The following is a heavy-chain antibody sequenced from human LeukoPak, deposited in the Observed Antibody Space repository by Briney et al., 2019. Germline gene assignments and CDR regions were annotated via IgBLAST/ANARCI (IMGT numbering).Heavy chain of an antibody. Sequence: PGGSLRLSCAASGFTFSSYAMSWVRQAPGKGLEWVSAISGSGGSTYYADSVKGRFTISRDNSKNTLYLQMNSLRAEDTAVYYCAKGIWNDFWSGYFLWGQGTLVTVSS. V-gene: IGHV3-23*01. D-gene: IGHD3-3*01. CDR3: AKGIWNDFWSGYFL. J-gene: IGHJ4*02. CDR1: GFTFSSYA. CDR2: ISGSGGST.